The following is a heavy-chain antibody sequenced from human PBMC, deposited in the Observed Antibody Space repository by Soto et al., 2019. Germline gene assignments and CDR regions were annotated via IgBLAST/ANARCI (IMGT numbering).Heavy chain of an antibody. J-gene: IGHJ6*02. D-gene: IGHD6-13*01. CDR1: GYTFTGYY. Sequence: GPSVKVSCKASGYTFTGYYMHWVRQAPGQGLEWMGWINPNSGGTNYAQKFQGWVTMTRDTSISTAYMELSRLRSDDTAVYYCARDVAAAGHYYYYYGMDVWDQGTTVTVSS. V-gene: IGHV1-2*04. CDR2: INPNSGGT. CDR3: ARDVAAAGHYYYYYGMDV.